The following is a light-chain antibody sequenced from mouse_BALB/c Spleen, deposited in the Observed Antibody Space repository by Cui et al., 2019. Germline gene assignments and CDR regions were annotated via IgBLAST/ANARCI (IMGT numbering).Light chain of an antibody. Sequence: IQMTQSPSSLCASLGGKVTITCKASQDISKDIDWYQSKPGKGTRLLIHYRSTLQPGIPSRFSGSGSGRDYSFSISNLEPEDIATYYCLHYDNLWTFGGGTKLEIK. V-gene: IGKV19-93*01. CDR1: QDISKD. CDR3: LHYDNLWT. CDR2: YRS. J-gene: IGKJ1*01.